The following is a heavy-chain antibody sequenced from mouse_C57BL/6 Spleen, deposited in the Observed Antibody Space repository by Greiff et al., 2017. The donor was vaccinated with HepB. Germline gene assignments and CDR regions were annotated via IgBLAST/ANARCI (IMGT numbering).Heavy chain of an antibody. CDR1: GYTFTDYE. J-gene: IGHJ2*01. D-gene: IGHD4-1*01. CDR3: TRGNWDVDY. V-gene: IGHV1-15*01. CDR2: IEPETGGT. Sequence: QVQLQQSGAELVRPGASVTLSCKASGYTFTDYEMHWVKQTPVHGLEWLGAIEPETGGTAYNQKFKGQAILTADKSSRTAYMELLSLTSEDSAVYYCTRGNWDVDYWGQGTTLTVSS.